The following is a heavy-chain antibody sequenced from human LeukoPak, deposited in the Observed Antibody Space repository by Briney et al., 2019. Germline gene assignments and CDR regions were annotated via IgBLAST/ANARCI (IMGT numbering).Heavy chain of an antibody. CDR1: GFTFYDYA. CDR3: AKDMAPYCSSTSCPFDY. D-gene: IGHD2-2*01. J-gene: IGHJ4*02. Sequence: GGSLRLSCAASGFTFYDYAMHWVRQAPGKGLEWVSLISGDGGSTYYADSVKGRFTISRDNSKNSLYLQMNSLRTEDTALYYCAKDMAPYCSSTSCPFDYWGQGTLVTVSS. V-gene: IGHV3-43*02. CDR2: ISGDGGST.